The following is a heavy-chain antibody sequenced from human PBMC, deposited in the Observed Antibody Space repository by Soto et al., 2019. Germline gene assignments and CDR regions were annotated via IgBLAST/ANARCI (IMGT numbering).Heavy chain of an antibody. CDR3: ARVPFGELFSDY. Sequence: GGSLRLSCAASGFTFNNYAMHWVRQAPGKGLEWVSAISGSGSDTFYAESVKGRFTTFRDNSKNTLYLQMNNLRTGDTAAYFCARVPFGELFSDYWGQGTLVTVSS. CDR2: ISGSGSDT. D-gene: IGHD3-10*01. V-gene: IGHV3-23*01. J-gene: IGHJ4*02. CDR1: GFTFNNYA.